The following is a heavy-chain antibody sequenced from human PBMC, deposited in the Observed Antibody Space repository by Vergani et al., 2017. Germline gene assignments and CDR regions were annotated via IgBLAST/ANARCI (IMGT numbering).Heavy chain of an antibody. CDR3: AKDPDIVVVPAAPYYSYCYDMDV. CDR2: ISAYNGNT. D-gene: IGHD2-2*01. Sequence: QVQLVQSGAEVKKPGASVKVSCKASGYTFTSYGISWVRQAPGQGLEWMGWISAYNGNTNDAQKLQGKDTVTTDTSTSTAYMGLRSMRSDDTAVYYCAKDPDIVVVPAAPYYSYCYDMDVWGQGTTVTVSS. V-gene: IGHV1-18*04. J-gene: IGHJ6*02. CDR1: GYTFTSYG.